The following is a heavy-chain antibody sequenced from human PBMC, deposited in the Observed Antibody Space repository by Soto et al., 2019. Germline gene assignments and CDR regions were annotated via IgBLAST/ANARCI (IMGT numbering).Heavy chain of an antibody. Sequence: QVQLVQSGAEVKTPGASVKVSCKASGYTFTNYNIAWVRQAPGQGLEWMGWISLQNGNTNYAQKFQGRVTMTTDTSTSTAYMELRSLRSDDTAVYYCVRDEVGDSGGYFQHWGQGTLVTVSS. CDR2: ISLQNGNT. CDR1: GYTFTNYN. J-gene: IGHJ1*01. V-gene: IGHV1-18*01. D-gene: IGHD1-26*01. CDR3: VRDEVGDSGGYFQH.